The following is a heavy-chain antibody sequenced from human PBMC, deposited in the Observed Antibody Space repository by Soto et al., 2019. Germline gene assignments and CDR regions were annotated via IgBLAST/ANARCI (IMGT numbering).Heavy chain of an antibody. Sequence: GGSLRLSCAASGFTFSGYYMTWIRQAPGKGLEWVASISSGGSTIYYADSVKGRFTISRDNAKKSLYLQMNSLRAEDTAVYYCATTQGLGIAAAAVFDYWGQGTLVTVSS. CDR2: ISSGGSTI. CDR1: GFTFSGYY. V-gene: IGHV3-11*01. CDR3: ATTQGLGIAAAAVFDY. D-gene: IGHD6-13*01. J-gene: IGHJ4*02.